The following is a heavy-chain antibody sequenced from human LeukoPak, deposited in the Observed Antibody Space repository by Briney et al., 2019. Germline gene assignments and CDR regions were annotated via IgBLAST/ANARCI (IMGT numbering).Heavy chain of an antibody. CDR2: IYRSGST. V-gene: IGHV4-38-2*02. CDR3: ARDQPYIDV. Sequence: PSETLSLTCGVSGYSISSGYYWGWIRQPPGKGLEWIGSIYRSGSTYYNPSLKSRVTISVDTSKNQFSLKLSSVTAADTAVYYCARDQPYIDVWGKGTTVTVSS. CDR1: GYSISSGYY. J-gene: IGHJ6*03.